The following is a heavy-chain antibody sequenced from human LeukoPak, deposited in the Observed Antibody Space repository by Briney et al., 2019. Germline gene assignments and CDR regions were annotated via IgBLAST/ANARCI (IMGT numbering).Heavy chain of an antibody. CDR1: GFTFSSYV. J-gene: IGHJ1*01. CDR3: ARDLVSGARHPYFQH. Sequence: GRSLRLSCAASGFTFSSYVMHWVRQAPGKGLEWVAVISYDGSNKYYADSVKGRFTISRDNSKNTLYLQMNSLRAEDTAVYYCARDLVSGARHPYFQHWGQGTLVTVSS. V-gene: IGHV3-30*04. CDR2: ISYDGSNK. D-gene: IGHD1-26*01.